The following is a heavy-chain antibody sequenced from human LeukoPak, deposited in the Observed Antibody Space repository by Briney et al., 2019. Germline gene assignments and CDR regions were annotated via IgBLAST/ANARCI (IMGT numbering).Heavy chain of an antibody. J-gene: IGHJ4*02. Sequence: GGSLTLSCAASGFTFSSYAMSWVRQAPARGLEWVSSLRGDGETFYADSVKGRFTLSRDNAKNSLHLEMNSLRAEDTAVYYCAREIVSAVAGNFDYWGQGTLVTVSS. D-gene: IGHD6-19*01. V-gene: IGHV3-23*01. CDR1: GFTFSSYA. CDR3: AREIVSAVAGNFDY. CDR2: LRGDGET.